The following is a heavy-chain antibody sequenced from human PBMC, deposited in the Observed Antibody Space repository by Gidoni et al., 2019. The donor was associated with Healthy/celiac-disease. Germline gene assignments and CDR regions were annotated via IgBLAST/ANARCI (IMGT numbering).Heavy chain of an antibody. J-gene: IGHJ4*02. D-gene: IGHD2-15*01. CDR3: AKELDIVVVVAANLDY. CDR1: GFTFSSYA. CDR2: ISGSGCST. Sequence: EVQLLESGGGLVQPGGSLRLSCAASGFTFSSYAMSWVRQAPGKGLEWVSAISGSGCSTYYADSVKGRFTISRDNSKNTLYLQMNSLRAEDTAVYYCAKELDIVVVVAANLDYWGQGTLVTVSS. V-gene: IGHV3-23*01.